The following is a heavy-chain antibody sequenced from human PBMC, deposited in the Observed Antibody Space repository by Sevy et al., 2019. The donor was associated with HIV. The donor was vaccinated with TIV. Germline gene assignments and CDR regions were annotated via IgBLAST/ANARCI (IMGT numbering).Heavy chain of an antibody. CDR3: ATSSLWGDSGVSHPSFDS. CDR1: GFTFSRHA. D-gene: IGHD2-15*01. Sequence: GGSLRLSCVGSGFTFSRHAMHWVRQAPGKGLEWVAVILYDGSNKYYADSVKGRFTISRDNSKNTLDLEMNSLRPEDTAVYYCATSSLWGDSGVSHPSFDSWGQGTLVTVSS. CDR2: ILYDGSNK. V-gene: IGHV3-30-3*01. J-gene: IGHJ4*02.